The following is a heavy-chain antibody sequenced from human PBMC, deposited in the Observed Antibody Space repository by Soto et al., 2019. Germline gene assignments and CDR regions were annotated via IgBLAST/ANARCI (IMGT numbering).Heavy chain of an antibody. Sequence: PSETLSLTCTVSGGSISGHYWTWIRQSPGKRLEWIGYIFYTGSTNYNPSLKSRVTLSADTSKNQFSLRLSSVTAADTAVYYCARVGSSGWSPDYCGQGTLVTVSS. CDR3: ARVGSSGWSPDY. CDR1: GGSISGHY. D-gene: IGHD6-19*01. V-gene: IGHV4-59*11. CDR2: IFYTGST. J-gene: IGHJ4*02.